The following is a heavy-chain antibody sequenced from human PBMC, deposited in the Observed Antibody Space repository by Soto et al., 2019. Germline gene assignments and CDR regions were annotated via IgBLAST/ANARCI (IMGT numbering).Heavy chain of an antibody. Sequence: QVQVVESGGGVVQPGRSLRLSCAVSGFTYTNYGMHWVRQAPGKGLEWVAVIWYDGSKKYYADSVKGRFTISRDNSKNTLDLQMNDLRAEDTAVYYCARDRANWFDPWCQGTLVTVSS. J-gene: IGHJ5*02. CDR3: ARDRANWFDP. V-gene: IGHV3-33*01. CDR2: IWYDGSKK. CDR1: GFTYTNYG.